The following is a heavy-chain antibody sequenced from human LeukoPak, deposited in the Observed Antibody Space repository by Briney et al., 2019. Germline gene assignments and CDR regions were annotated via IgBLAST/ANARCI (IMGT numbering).Heavy chain of an antibody. CDR1: GFTFSSYA. D-gene: IGHD1-26*01. V-gene: IGHV3-30*04. CDR3: ARYRVAFDI. Sequence: RRSLRLSCAASGFTFSSYAMHCVRPVPGKGLEWEAVISYDGSNKYYADSVKGRFTISRDNSKNTLYLQMNSLRAEDTAVYYCARYRVAFDIWGQGTMVTVSS. CDR2: ISYDGSNK. J-gene: IGHJ3*02.